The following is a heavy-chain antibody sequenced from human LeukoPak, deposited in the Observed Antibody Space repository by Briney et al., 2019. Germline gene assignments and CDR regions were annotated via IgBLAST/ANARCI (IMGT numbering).Heavy chain of an antibody. J-gene: IGHJ4*02. CDR1: GFTFSSFN. D-gene: IGHD4-17*01. Sequence: GGSLRLSCAASGFTFSSFNMQWVRQAPGKGLVCVSRLKSDGSTAMYADSVQGRFTISRDNARNPVQLLMSRLTVEDTGFYYGGRGIYGDPVAFDAWGQGAMVTVSS. V-gene: IGHV3-74*03. CDR3: GRGIYGDPVAFDA. CDR2: LKSDGSTA.